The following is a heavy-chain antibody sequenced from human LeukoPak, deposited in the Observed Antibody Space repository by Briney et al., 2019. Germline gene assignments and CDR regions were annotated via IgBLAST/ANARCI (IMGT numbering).Heavy chain of an antibody. J-gene: IGHJ4*02. CDR3: ARVGSIVGNWNYGLRY. V-gene: IGHV1-8*01. CDR1: GYTFTSYD. D-gene: IGHD1-7*01. CDR2: MNPNSGNT. Sequence: ASVKVSCKASGYTFTSYDINWVRQATGQGLEWMGWMNPNSGNTGYAQKFQGRVTMTRNTSISTAYMELSSLRSEDTAVYYCARVGSIVGNWNYGLRYWGQGTLVTVSS.